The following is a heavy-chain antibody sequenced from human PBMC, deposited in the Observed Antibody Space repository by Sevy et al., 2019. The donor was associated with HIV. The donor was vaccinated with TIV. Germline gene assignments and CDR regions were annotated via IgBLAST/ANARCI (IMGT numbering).Heavy chain of an antibody. CDR3: VGGPPAD. Sequence: GGSLRLSCAASGFTFRSYWMSWVRQGPGKGLEWVTNIKKDGSEKYYLDSGKGRFTISRDNAKNSVFLQMNSLRVEDTAVYYCVGGPPADWGQGTLVTVSS. J-gene: IGHJ4*02. CDR2: IKKDGSEK. D-gene: IGHD3-10*01. V-gene: IGHV3-7*01. CDR1: GFTFRSYW.